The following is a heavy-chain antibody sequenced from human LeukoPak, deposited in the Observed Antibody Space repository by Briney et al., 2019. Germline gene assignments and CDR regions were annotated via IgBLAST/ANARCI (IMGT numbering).Heavy chain of an antibody. CDR1: GFTFSSYS. J-gene: IGHJ6*03. D-gene: IGHD6-13*01. CDR3: ARGYSSSWPRTKNYYYYYMDV. Sequence: PGGSLRLSCAASGFTFSSYSVNWVRQAPGKGLEWVSSISSSSSYIYYADSVKGRFTISRDNAKNSLYLQMNSLRSDDTAVYYCARGYSSSWPRTKNYYYYYMDVWGKGTTVTVSS. V-gene: IGHV3-21*04. CDR2: ISSSSSYI.